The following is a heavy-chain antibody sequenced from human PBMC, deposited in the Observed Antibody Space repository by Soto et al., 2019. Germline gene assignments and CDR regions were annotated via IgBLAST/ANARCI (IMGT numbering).Heavy chain of an antibody. J-gene: IGHJ4*02. CDR2: ISGSGGST. Sequence: PGGSLRLSCAASGFTFSSYAMSWVRQAPGKGLEWVSAISGSGGSTYYADSVKGRFTISRDNSKNTLYLQMNSLRAEDTAVYYCANIVVVPDAVYYFDYWGQGTLVTVSS. D-gene: IGHD2-2*01. V-gene: IGHV3-23*01. CDR1: GFTFSSYA. CDR3: ANIVVVPDAVYYFDY.